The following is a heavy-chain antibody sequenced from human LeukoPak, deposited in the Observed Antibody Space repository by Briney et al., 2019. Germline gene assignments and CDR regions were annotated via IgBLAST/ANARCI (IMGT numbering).Heavy chain of an antibody. Sequence: GGSLRLSCVGSGFTFRSHAMSWVRQAPEKGLEXVXXIXENGGTTXXADSVKGRFSISRDNSKNTLYLQMDSLRGEDTAVYYCAKDFRIGYSAHFDYWGQGALVTVSS. D-gene: IGHD2-21*01. CDR1: GFTFRSHA. V-gene: IGHV3-23*01. J-gene: IGHJ4*02. CDR3: AKDFRIGYSAHFDY. CDR2: IXENGGTT.